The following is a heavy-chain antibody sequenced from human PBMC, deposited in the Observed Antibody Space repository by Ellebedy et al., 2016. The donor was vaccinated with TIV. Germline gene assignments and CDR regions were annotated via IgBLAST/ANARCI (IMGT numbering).Heavy chain of an antibody. D-gene: IGHD3-22*01. CDR3: ARDELDNRGYHYDY. J-gene: IGHJ4*02. Sequence: AASVQVSCKASCYTFITFGISWVRQAAGQGLEWMGCINPYNGYTKYVEKFQGRVTVTTDTSTSTAYMELTSLRSDDTAVYYCARDELDNRGYHYDYWGQGTLVTVSS. V-gene: IGHV1-18*01. CDR1: CYTFITFG. CDR2: INPYNGYT.